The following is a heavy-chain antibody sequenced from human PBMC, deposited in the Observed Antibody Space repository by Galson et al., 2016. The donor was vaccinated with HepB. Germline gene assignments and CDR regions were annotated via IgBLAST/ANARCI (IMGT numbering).Heavy chain of an antibody. D-gene: IGHD6-13*01. Sequence: SVKVSCKASGYTFTSYTLHWVRQAPGQRLEWMGCVNGGSGNTLYSQTLQGRLTMTRDTSARTAYMDLSSLTSEDTAIYYCARGLEAGNSRRFDPWGQGTLVTVSS. CDR1: GYTFTSYT. V-gene: IGHV1-3*01. J-gene: IGHJ5*02. CDR3: ARGLEAGNSRRFDP. CDR2: VNGGSGNT.